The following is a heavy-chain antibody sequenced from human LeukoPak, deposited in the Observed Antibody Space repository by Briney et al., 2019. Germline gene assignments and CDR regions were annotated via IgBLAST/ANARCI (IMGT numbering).Heavy chain of an antibody. CDR2: ISGGGGDT. Sequence: GGSLRLSCAASGFTFSSYGMSWVRQAPGKGLEWVSTISGGGGDTYYADSVKGRFTISRDSAKNSLYLQMNSLRAEDTAVYYCARGNLQLWLRYFDYWGQGTLVTVSS. V-gene: IGHV3-23*01. CDR1: GFTFSSYG. J-gene: IGHJ4*02. CDR3: ARGNLQLWLRYFDY. D-gene: IGHD5-18*01.